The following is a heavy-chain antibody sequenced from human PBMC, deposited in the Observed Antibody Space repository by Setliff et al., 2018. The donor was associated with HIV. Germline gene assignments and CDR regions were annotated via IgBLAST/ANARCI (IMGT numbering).Heavy chain of an antibody. CDR2: IYTSGST. CDR1: GVSIRSGSYS. V-gene: IGHV4-61*02. CDR3: ARDKGYYYMDV. J-gene: IGHJ6*03. Sequence: SDTLSLTCTVSGVSIRSGSYSWSWLRQSAGKGLEWIGRIYTSGSTNDNPSLKSRITISVDTSNNQFSLRLSSVTAADTAVYYCARDKGYYYMDVWGKGITVTVSS.